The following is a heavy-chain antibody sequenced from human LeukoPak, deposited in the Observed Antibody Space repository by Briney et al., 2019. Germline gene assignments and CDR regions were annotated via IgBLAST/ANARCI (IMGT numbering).Heavy chain of an antibody. V-gene: IGHV1-8*01. CDR1: GYTFTSHD. CDR3: ARGVRDSSGREYFQH. CDR2: MNPNSGNT. Sequence: ASVKVSCKASGYTFTSHDINWVRQATGQGLEWMGWMNPNSGNTGYAQKFQGRVTVTRNTSISTAYMELSSLRSEDTAMYYRARGVRDSSGREYFQHWGQGTLVTVSS. J-gene: IGHJ1*01. D-gene: IGHD3-22*01.